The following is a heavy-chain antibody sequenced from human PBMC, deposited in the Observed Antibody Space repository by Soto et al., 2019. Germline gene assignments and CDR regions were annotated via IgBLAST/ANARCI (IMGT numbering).Heavy chain of an antibody. V-gene: IGHV1-8*01. CDR2: MNPNSGNT. J-gene: IGHJ6*03. Sequence: ASVKVSCKASGYTFTSYDINWVRQATGQGLEWMGWMNPNSGNTGYAQKFQGRVTMTRNTSISTAYMELSSLRSEDTAVYYCATTIAAAGTYYYYYYKDVWGKGTTVTVSS. CDR1: GYTFTSYD. D-gene: IGHD6-13*01. CDR3: ATTIAAAGTYYYYYYKDV.